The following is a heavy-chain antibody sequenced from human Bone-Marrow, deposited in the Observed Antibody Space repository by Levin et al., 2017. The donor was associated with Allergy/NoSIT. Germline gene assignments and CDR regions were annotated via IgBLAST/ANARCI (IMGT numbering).Heavy chain of an antibody. CDR3: AGGEYSYYYYALDV. V-gene: IGHV1-69*01. CDR1: GGTISNYD. Sequence: PGESLKISCNASGGTISNYDISWVRQAPGQGLEWMGGIIPTFDTPNYAQKFQGRVTITADDSTSTAYLEMSSLSAEDTAVYYCAGGEYSYYYYALDVWGQGTTVTVSS. CDR2: IIPTFDTP. J-gene: IGHJ6*02. D-gene: IGHD2/OR15-2a*01.